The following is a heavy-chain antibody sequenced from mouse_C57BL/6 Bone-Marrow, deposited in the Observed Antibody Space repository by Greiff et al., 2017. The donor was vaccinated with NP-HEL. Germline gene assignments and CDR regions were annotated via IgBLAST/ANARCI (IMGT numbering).Heavy chain of an antibody. CDR1: GFTFSDYG. D-gene: IGHD2-3*01. Sequence: EVMLVESGGGLVQPGGSLKPSCAASGFTFSDYGMAWVRQAPRKGPEWVAFISNLAYSIYYADTVTGRFTISRENAKNTLYLEMSSLRSEDTAMYYCARLYDGYYDYAMDYWGQGTSVTVSS. CDR3: ARLYDGYYDYAMDY. J-gene: IGHJ4*01. V-gene: IGHV5-15*01. CDR2: ISNLAYSI.